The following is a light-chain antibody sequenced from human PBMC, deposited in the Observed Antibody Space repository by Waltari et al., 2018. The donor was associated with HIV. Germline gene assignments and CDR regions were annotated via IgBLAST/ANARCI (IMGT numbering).Light chain of an antibody. CDR1: QSVSSSY. V-gene: IGKV3-20*01. CDR2: GAS. Sequence: PGTLSLSPGERATLSCRASQSVSSSYLAWYQQKPGQAPRLLIYGASSRATGIPDRFSGSGSGTDFTLTISRLEPEDFAVYYCQQYGSSPPDTFGQGTKLEIK. J-gene: IGKJ2*01. CDR3: QQYGSSPPDT.